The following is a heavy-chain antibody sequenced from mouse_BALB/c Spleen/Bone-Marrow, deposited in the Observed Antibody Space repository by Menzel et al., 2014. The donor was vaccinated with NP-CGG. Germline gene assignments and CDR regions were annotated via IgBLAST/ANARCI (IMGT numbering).Heavy chain of an antibody. CDR1: GFTFSNYW. CDR2: IRLKSNNYAT. CDR3: TSMRRRGFAY. D-gene: IGHD2-3*01. J-gene: IGHJ3*01. Sequence: EVKLVESGGGLVQPGGSMKLSCVASGFTFSNYWMNWVRQSPEKGLEWVAEIRLKSNNYATHYAESVKGGFTISRDDSKSSVYLQMNNLRAEDTGIYYCTSMRRRGFAYWGQGTLVTVSA. V-gene: IGHV6-6*02.